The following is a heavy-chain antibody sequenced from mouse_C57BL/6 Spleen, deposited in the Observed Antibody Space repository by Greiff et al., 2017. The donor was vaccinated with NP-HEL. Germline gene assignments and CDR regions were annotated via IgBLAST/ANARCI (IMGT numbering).Heavy chain of an antibody. J-gene: IGHJ2*01. CDR1: GYAFSSYW. CDR2: IYPGDGDT. D-gene: IGHD1-1*01. Sequence: QVHVKQSGAELVKPGASVKISCKASGYAFSSYWMNWVKQRPGKGLEWIGQIYPGDGDTNYNGKFKGKATLTADKSSSTAYMQLSSLTSEDSAVYFCARSDYGSSYGYWGQGTTLTVSS. V-gene: IGHV1-80*01. CDR3: ARSDYGSSYGY.